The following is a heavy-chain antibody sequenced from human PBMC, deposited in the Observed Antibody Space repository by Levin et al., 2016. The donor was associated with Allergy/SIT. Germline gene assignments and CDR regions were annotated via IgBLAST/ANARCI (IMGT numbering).Heavy chain of an antibody. D-gene: IGHD2-15*01. J-gene: IGHJ4*02. Sequence: WIRQPPGKGLEWIGYIYNSGSPYYNPSLKSRVTMSVDTSKNQFSLKLSSVTAVDTAVYYCARMYCSGGSCYYYFDYWGQGTQVTVSS. CDR2: IYNSGSP. V-gene: IGHV4-28*01. CDR3: ARMYCSGGSCYYYFDY.